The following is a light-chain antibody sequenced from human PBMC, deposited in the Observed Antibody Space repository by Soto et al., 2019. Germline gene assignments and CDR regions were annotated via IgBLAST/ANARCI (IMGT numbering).Light chain of an antibody. V-gene: IGLV2-14*01. CDR1: SNDVGGYNY. CDR3: SSFTSRGTDV. J-gene: IGLJ1*01. CDR2: EVT. Sequence: QSALTQPASVSGSAGQSITISCTGTSNDVGGYNYVSWYQQHPGKAPKVMIYEVTYRPSGVSNRFSGSKSGNTASLTISGLQAEDEADYYCSSFTSRGTDVFGTGPKVTVL.